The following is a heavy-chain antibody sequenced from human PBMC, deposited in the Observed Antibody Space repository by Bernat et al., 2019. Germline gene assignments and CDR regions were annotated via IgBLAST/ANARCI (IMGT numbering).Heavy chain of an antibody. J-gene: IGHJ2*01. V-gene: IGHV1-69*06. CDR3: ARDKTGYSSSWYGTGWYFDL. Sequence: QVQLVQSGAEVKKPGSSVKVSCKASGGTFSSYAISWVRQAPGQGLEWMGGIIPIFGTANYAQKFQGRVTITADKSTSTAYMELSSLRSEDTAVYYGARDKTGYSSSWYGTGWYFDLWGRGTLVTVSS. CDR1: GGTFSSYA. CDR2: IIPIFGTA. D-gene: IGHD6-13*01.